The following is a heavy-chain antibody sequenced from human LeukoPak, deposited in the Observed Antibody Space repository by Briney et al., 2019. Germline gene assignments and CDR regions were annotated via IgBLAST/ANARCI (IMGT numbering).Heavy chain of an antibody. CDR2: INAGSDNT. CDR3: VYLDSSGYYYGRLRY. Sequence: GGSLRLSCAATGSTFSSHAMSWVRQTPGKGLEWVSSINAGSDNTHYADSVKGRFTVSRDNAKKALYLQMNSLRAEDTAIYFCVYLDSSGYYYGRLRYWGQGTPVTVSS. CDR1: GSTFSSHA. V-gene: IGHV3-23*01. J-gene: IGHJ4*02. D-gene: IGHD3-22*01.